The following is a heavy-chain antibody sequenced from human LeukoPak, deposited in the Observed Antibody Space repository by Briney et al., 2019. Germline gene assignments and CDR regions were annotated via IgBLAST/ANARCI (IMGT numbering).Heavy chain of an antibody. Sequence: SETLSLTCTVSGGSISSYYWGWIRQPPGKGLEWIGSIYYSGSTYYNPSLKSRVTISVDTSKNQFSLKLSSVTAADTAVYYCARIVATIPSYYYYYMDVWGKGTTVTVSS. J-gene: IGHJ6*03. CDR3: ARIVATIPSYYYYYMDV. D-gene: IGHD5-12*01. V-gene: IGHV4-39*07. CDR1: GGSISSYY. CDR2: IYYSGST.